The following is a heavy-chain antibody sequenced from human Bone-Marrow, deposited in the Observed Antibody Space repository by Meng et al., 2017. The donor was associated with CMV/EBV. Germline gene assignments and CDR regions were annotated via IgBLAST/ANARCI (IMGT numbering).Heavy chain of an antibody. J-gene: IGHJ4*02. CDR1: GFTFSSYA. D-gene: IGHD3-22*01. CDR2: IRSKANSYAT. V-gene: IGHV3-73*01. Sequence: GESLKISCAASGFTFSSYAMHWVRQASGKGLEWVGRIRSKANSYATAYAASVKGRFTISRDDSKNTAYLQMNSLKTEDTAVYYCTSDAYYYDSSGYYYDWDYWGQGTLVTVSS. CDR3: TSDAYYYDSSGYYYDWDY.